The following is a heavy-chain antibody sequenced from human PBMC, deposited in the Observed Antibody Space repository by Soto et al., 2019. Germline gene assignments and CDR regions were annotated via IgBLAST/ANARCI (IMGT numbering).Heavy chain of an antibody. Sequence: GGSLRLSCAASGFTFSSYAMSWVRQAPGKGLEWVSAISGSGGSTYYADSVKGRFTISRDNSKNTLYLQMNSLRAEDTAVYYCAKYNSGYDSYYYYGMDVWGQGTTVTV. J-gene: IGHJ6*02. V-gene: IGHV3-23*01. CDR2: ISGSGGST. D-gene: IGHD5-12*01. CDR3: AKYNSGYDSYYYYGMDV. CDR1: GFTFSSYA.